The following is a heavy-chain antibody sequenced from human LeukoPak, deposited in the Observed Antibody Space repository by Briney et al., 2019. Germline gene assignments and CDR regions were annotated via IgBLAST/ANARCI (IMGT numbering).Heavy chain of an antibody. Sequence: GGSLRLSCAASGFTFSNYWMSWVRQAPGKGLEWVAHINQDGSEEHYMDSVKARFTISRDNAKSSLSLQMNSLRAEDTAVYYCVRDGGVSGYDLLDYWGQGTLVTVSS. J-gene: IGHJ4*02. V-gene: IGHV3-7*01. CDR3: VRDGGVSGYDLLDY. D-gene: IGHD5-12*01. CDR1: GFTFSNYW. CDR2: INQDGSEE.